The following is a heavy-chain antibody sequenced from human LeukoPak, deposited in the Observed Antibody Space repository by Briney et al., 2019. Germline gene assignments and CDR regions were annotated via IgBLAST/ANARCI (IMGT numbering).Heavy chain of an antibody. Sequence: ASVKVSCKASGYTFISYAVNWVRQAPGQGLEWMGWISAYNGNTNYAQKLQGRVTMTTDTSTSTAYMELRSLRSDDTAVYHCARDGRIADFWSRNDYWGQGTLVTVSS. CDR3: ARDGRIADFWSRNDY. CDR1: GYTFISYA. V-gene: IGHV1-18*01. D-gene: IGHD3-3*01. CDR2: ISAYNGNT. J-gene: IGHJ4*02.